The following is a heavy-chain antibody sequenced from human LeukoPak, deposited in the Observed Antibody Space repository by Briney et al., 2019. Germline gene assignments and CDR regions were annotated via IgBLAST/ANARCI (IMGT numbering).Heavy chain of an antibody. J-gene: IGHJ5*02. CDR2: IKLDGSEK. CDR3: GRSGRYRPSDL. D-gene: IGHD1-26*01. CDR1: GFTFGKYW. V-gene: IGHV3-7*03. Sequence: GGSLRLSCVASGFTFGKYWMSWVRQAPGKGLEWVANIKLDGSEKNYVDSVKGRFTISRDNTKNSLYLQMNSLRAEDTAVFYCGRSGRYRPSDLWGQGTLVTVSS.